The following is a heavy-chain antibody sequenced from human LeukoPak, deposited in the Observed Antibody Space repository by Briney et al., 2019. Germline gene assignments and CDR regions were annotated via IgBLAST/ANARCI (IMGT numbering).Heavy chain of an antibody. D-gene: IGHD6-13*01. V-gene: IGHV1-18*01. CDR2: ISAYNGNT. J-gene: IGHJ4*02. CDR3: ARDGGQQLVPYSPDY. CDR1: GYTFTSYG. Sequence: ASVKLSCKASGYTFTSYGISWVRQAPGQGLEWMGWISAYNGNTNYAQKLQGRVTMTTDTSTSTAYMELRSLRSDDTAVYYCARDGGQQLVPYSPDYWGQGTLVTVSS.